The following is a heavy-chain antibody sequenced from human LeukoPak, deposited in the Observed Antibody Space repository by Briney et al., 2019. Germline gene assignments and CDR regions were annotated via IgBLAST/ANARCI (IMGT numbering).Heavy chain of an antibody. J-gene: IGHJ4*02. CDR3: ARDLNDFWSGYHHDY. Sequence: GGSLRLSCAASGFTFSSYWMSWVRQAPGKGLEWVANIKQDGSEKYYVDSVKGRFTISRDNAKNSLYLQMNSLRAEDTAVYYCARDLNDFWSGYHHDYWGQGTLVTVSS. CDR2: IKQDGSEK. D-gene: IGHD3-3*01. CDR1: GFTFSSYW. V-gene: IGHV3-7*01.